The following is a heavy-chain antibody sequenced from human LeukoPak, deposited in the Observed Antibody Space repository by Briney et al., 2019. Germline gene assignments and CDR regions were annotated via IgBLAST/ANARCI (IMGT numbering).Heavy chain of an antibody. CDR2: ITGSGGST. CDR1: GFTFSSYS. D-gene: IGHD3-3*01. CDR3: ARDERLLSFLK. V-gene: IGHV3-23*01. J-gene: IGHJ4*02. Sequence: PGGSLRLSCAASGFTFSSYSMSWVRQAPGKGLEWVSGITGSGGSTYYADSVKGRFTISRDNSKNTLYLQMNSLRAEDTAIYYCARDERLLSFLKWGQGTLVTVSS.